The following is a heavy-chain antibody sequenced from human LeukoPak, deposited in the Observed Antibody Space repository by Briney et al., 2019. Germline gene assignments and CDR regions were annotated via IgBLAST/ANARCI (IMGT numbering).Heavy chain of an antibody. Sequence: GGSLRLSCAASGCTFSSYGMHWVHQAPGKGLEWVAFIRYDGSNKYYADSVKGRFTISRDNSKNTLYLQMNSLRAEDTAVYYCAKGRGFLEWDPTYYFDYWGQGTLVTVSS. CDR1: GCTFSSYG. V-gene: IGHV3-30*02. CDR2: IRYDGSNK. CDR3: AKGRGFLEWDPTYYFDY. J-gene: IGHJ4*02. D-gene: IGHD3-3*01.